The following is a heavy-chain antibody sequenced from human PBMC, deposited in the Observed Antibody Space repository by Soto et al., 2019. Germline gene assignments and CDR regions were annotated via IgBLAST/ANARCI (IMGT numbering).Heavy chain of an antibody. CDR3: AREDIVVVPAAHRRNYYYYYGMDV. CDR1: GFTFSSYW. CDR2: INSDGSST. J-gene: IGHJ6*02. D-gene: IGHD2-2*01. Sequence: GGSLRLSCAASGFTFSSYWMHWVRQAPGKGLVWVSRINSDGSSTSYADSVKGRFTIPRDNAKNTLYLQMNSLRAEDTAVYYCAREDIVVVPAAHRRNYYYYYGMDVWGQGTTVTVSS. V-gene: IGHV3-74*01.